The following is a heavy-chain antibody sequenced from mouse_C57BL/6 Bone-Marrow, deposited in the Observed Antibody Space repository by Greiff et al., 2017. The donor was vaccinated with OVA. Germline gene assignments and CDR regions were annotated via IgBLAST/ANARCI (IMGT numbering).Heavy chain of an antibody. V-gene: IGHV1-5*01. D-gene: IGHD3-2*02. CDR1: GYTFTSYW. CDR3: ARRSSGYLYFDY. CDR2: IYPGNSDT. Sequence: EVHLVESGTVLARPGASVKMSCKTSGYTFTSYWMHWVKQRPGQGLEWIGAIYPGNSDTSYNQKFKGKATLTADKSSSTAYMELRSLTSEDSAVYFCARRSSGYLYFDYWGQGTTLTVSS. J-gene: IGHJ2*01.